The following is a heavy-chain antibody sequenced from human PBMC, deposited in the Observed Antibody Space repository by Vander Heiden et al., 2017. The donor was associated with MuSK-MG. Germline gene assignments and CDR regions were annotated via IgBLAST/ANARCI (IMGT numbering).Heavy chain of an antibody. D-gene: IGHD3-22*01. Sequence: QMQLWQSGPDVKKPGTSMKVSCKASGFTFTIPAVPWVRQERGQRCEWIGWIVVGSGNTHYAQTFQERVTIARDMATSTPYMQLSSLSSEDTAVYYCAADYYDSSGYYPPDFDYWGQGTLVTVSA. CDR3: AADYYDSSGYYPPDFDY. J-gene: IGHJ4*02. V-gene: IGHV1-58*01. CDR1: GFTFTIPA. CDR2: IVVGSGNT.